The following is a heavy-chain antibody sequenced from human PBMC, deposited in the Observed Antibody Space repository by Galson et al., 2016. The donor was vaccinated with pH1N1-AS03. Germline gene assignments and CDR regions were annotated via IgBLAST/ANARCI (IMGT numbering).Heavy chain of an antibody. J-gene: IGHJ4*01. CDR1: GFSFSSFG. D-gene: IGHD3-10*01. V-gene: IGHV3-33*01. CDR2: IWYDGSNK. Sequence: SLRLSCAAPGFSFSSFGMHWVRQAPGKGLEWVAVIWYDGSNKYYADSVKGRFTISRDNTKNTLYLQMNSLGPEDTAVYYCARELWFGVDYWGPGTLVTVSS. CDR3: ARELWFGVDY.